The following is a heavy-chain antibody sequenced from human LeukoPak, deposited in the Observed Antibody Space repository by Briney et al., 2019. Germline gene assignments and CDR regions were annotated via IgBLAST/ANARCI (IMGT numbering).Heavy chain of an antibody. V-gene: IGHV4-34*01. D-gene: IGHD4-11*01. CDR3: ARGRVSSSTWYSTYYYFFYMDF. Sequence: PSETLSLTCAVYGGSFSGYYWSWIRQPPGKGLEWIGEINHSGSTNYNPSLKSRVTISVDTSRNQFSLKLSSVTAADTAVYYCARGRVSSSTWYSTYYYFFYMDFWGKGITVTVSS. J-gene: IGHJ6*03. CDR2: INHSGST. CDR1: GGSFSGYY.